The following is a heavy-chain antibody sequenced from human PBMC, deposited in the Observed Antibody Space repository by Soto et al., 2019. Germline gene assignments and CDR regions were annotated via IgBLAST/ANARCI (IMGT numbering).Heavy chain of an antibody. CDR1: GGSISSGRYY. J-gene: IGHJ6*02. V-gene: IGHV4-31*03. Sequence: PSETLSLTCTVSGGSISSGRYYWSWIRQHPGKGLEWIGYIYYSGSTYYNPSLKSRVTISVDTSKNQFSLKLSSVTAADTAVYYCARGNWDVDYYGMDVWGQGTTVTVSS. CDR3: ARGNWDVDYYGMDV. CDR2: IYYSGST. D-gene: IGHD1-1*01.